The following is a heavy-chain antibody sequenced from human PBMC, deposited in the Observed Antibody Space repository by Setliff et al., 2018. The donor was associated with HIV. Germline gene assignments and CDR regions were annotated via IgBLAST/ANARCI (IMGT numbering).Heavy chain of an antibody. CDR1: GLTFDYYA. D-gene: IGHD3-22*01. J-gene: IGHJ4*02. CDR3: AKPTSGYYPRPFDL. CDR2: ISGSGDTT. Sequence: GGSLRLSCEAYGLTFDYYAMTWVRQAPGKGLEWVSGISGSGDTTYYPDSVKGRFTVSRDDSRNMLFLQMNNLGVEDTAIYYCAKPTSGYYPRPFDLWGQGTMVTVSS. V-gene: IGHV3-23*01.